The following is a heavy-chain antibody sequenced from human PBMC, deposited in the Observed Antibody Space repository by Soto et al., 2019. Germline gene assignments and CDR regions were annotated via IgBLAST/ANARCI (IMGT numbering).Heavy chain of an antibody. J-gene: IGHJ6*02. CDR2: ISYDGSNK. D-gene: IGHD3-9*01. V-gene: IGHV3-30*18. CDR1: GFTFSSYG. CDR3: AKSYYDILTGLVYYYGMDV. Sequence: GGFLRLSCAASGFTFSSYGMHWVRQAPGKGLEWVAVISYDGSNKYYADSVKGRFTISRDNSKNTLYLQMNSLRAEDTAVYYCAKSYYDILTGLVYYYGMDVWGQGTTVTVSS.